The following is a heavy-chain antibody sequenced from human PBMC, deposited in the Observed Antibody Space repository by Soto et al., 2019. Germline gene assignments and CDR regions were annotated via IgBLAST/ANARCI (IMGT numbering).Heavy chain of an antibody. J-gene: IGHJ4*02. CDR1: GFTFTSSA. D-gene: IGHD3-22*01. CDR2: IVVGSGNT. Sequence: QMQLVQSGPEVKKPGTSVKVSCKASGFTFTSSAMQWVRQARGQRLEWIGWIVVGSGNTNYAQKFQERVTITRDMSTSTADMELSSLRSEDTAVYYCAASGDYDSSGYDSFDYWGQGTLVTVSS. CDR3: AASGDYDSSGYDSFDY. V-gene: IGHV1-58*02.